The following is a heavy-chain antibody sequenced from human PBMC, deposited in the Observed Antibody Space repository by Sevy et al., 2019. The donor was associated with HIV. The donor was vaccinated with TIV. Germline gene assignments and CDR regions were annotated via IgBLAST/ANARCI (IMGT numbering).Heavy chain of an antibody. J-gene: IGHJ4*02. CDR2: IRSNGGST. D-gene: IGHD3-16*01. CDR3: AGGRGIMITFGGVIVCY. V-gene: IGHV3-64D*06. CDR1: GFTFSSYA. Sequence: GGSLRLSCAASGFTFSSYAMHWVRQAPGKGLECVSTIRSNGGSTYYADSVKGRFTISRDNSKNTLYLQMSSLRAEDTAVYYCAGGRGIMITFGGVIVCYWGQGTLVTVSS.